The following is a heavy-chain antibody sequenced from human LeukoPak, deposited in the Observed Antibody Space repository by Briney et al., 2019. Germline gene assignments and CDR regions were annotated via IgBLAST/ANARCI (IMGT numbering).Heavy chain of an antibody. V-gene: IGHV1-69*04. CDR3: ARGAVRFSARRYFDY. CDR2: IIPILGIA. D-gene: IGHD3-3*01. J-gene: IGHJ4*02. CDR1: GGTFSSYA. Sequence: GASVKVSCKASGGTFSSYAISWVRQAPGQGLEWMGRIIPILGIANYAQKFQGRVTITADKSTSTAYMELSSLRSEDTAVYYCARGAVRFSARRYFDYWGQGTLVTVSS.